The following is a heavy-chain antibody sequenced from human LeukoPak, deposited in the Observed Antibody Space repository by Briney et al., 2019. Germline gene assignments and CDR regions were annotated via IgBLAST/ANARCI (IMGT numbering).Heavy chain of an antibody. J-gene: IGHJ4*02. V-gene: IGHV3-23*01. CDR1: GFTFSSFA. Sequence: GGSLRLSCAASGFTFSSFAMTWVRQAPGKGLEWVSAISGGGASTYYADSVKGRFTISRDNSKNTLYLQMNSLRAEDTAVYYCAKGRGSPYYFEYWGQGTLVTVSS. CDR2: ISGGGAST. D-gene: IGHD1-26*01. CDR3: AKGRGSPYYFEY.